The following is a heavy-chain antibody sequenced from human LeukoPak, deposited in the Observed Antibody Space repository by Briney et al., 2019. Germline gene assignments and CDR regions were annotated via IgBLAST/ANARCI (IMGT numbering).Heavy chain of an antibody. CDR1: GFTFSSYW. V-gene: IGHV3-7*01. CDR3: ARVGTGTTWSDYYYMDV. J-gene: IGHJ6*03. D-gene: IGHD1-7*01. Sequence: GGSLRLSCAASGFTFSSYWMSWVRQAPGKGLGWVANIKQDGSEKYYVDSVKGRFTISRDNAKNSLYLQMNSLRAEDTAVYYCARVGTGTTWSDYYYMDVWGKGTTVTVSS. CDR2: IKQDGSEK.